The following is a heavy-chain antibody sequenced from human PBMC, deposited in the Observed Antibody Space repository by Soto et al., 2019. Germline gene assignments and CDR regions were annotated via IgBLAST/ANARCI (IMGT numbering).Heavy chain of an antibody. CDR1: GYTFTSYG. V-gene: IGHV1-18*01. CDR2: ISAYNGNT. CDR3: ATYYDYVWGSYRYGDAFDI. D-gene: IGHD3-16*02. J-gene: IGHJ3*02. Sequence: GASVKVSCKASGYTFTSYGISWVRQAPGQGLEWMGWISAYNGNTNYAQKLQGRVTMTTDTSTSTAYMELRSLRSDDTAVYYCATYYDYVWGSYRYGDAFDIWGQGTMVTVS.